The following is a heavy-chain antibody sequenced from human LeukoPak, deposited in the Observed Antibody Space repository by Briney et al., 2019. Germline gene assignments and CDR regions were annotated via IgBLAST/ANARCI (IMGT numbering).Heavy chain of an antibody. CDR2: IYYSGST. CDR3: AGHCSGGSCYSVILPA. V-gene: IGHV4-59*12. J-gene: IGHJ5*02. CDR1: GGSISSYY. D-gene: IGHD2-15*01. Sequence: SETLSLTCTVSGGSISSYYWSWIRQPPGKGLEWIGYIYYSGSTNYNPSLKSRVTISVDTSKNQFSLKLSSVTAADTAVYYCAGHCSGGSCYSVILPAWGQGTLVTVSS.